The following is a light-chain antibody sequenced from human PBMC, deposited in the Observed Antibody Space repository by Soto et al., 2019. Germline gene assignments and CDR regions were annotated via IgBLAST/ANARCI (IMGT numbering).Light chain of an antibody. J-gene: IGLJ2*01. V-gene: IGLV2-23*01. Sequence: QPVLTQPASVSGSPGQSITISCTGTSSDIGSYNLVSWYQQHPGSAPKVLIYEATKRPSGISNRFSGSRSGNTASLTIAGLQAEDEADYYCSSYAGSSSLVFGGGTKLTVL. CDR2: EAT. CDR1: SSDIGSYNL. CDR3: SSYAGSSSLV.